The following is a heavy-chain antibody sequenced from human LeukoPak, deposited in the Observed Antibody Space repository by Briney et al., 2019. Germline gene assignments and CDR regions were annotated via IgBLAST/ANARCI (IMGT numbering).Heavy chain of an antibody. D-gene: IGHD6-13*01. Sequence: GGSLRLSCAASGFTFSSYAMSWVRQAPGKGLEWVSAISGSGDSTYYAGSVKGRFTISRDSSKNTLFLQMNSLRAEDTAVYYCAKQYSSSWYYFDYWGQGTLVTVSS. J-gene: IGHJ4*02. CDR1: GFTFSSYA. CDR2: ISGSGDST. V-gene: IGHV3-23*01. CDR3: AKQYSSSWYYFDY.